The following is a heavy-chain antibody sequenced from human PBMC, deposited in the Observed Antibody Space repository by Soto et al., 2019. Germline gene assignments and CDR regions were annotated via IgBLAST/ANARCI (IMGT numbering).Heavy chain of an antibody. CDR3: ARSLGYYDSSGYSAY. D-gene: IGHD3-22*01. CDR2: IYYSGST. J-gene: IGHJ4*02. V-gene: IGHV4-59*11. Sequence: SETLSLTCTVSGGSISSHYWSWIRQTPGKGLEWIGYIYYSGSTNYNPSLKSRVTISVDTSKNQFSLKLSSVTAADTAVYYCARSLGYYDSSGYSAYWGQGTLVTVSS. CDR1: GGSISSHY.